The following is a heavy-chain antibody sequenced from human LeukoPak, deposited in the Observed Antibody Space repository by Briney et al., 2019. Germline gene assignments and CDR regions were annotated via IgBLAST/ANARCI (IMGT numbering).Heavy chain of an antibody. Sequence: GGSLRLSCAASGFTFSSYGMHWVRQAPGKGLEWVAVISYDGSNKYYADSVKGRFTISRDNSKNTLYLQMNSLRAEDTAVYYCAKDSDILTGFGPSDYWGQGTLVTVSS. V-gene: IGHV3-30*18. J-gene: IGHJ4*02. D-gene: IGHD3-9*01. CDR2: ISYDGSNK. CDR3: AKDSDILTGFGPSDY. CDR1: GFTFSSYG.